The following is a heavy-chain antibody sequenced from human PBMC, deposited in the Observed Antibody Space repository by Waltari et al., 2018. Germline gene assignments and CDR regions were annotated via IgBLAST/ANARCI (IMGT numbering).Heavy chain of an antibody. CDR2: SNPNSGGT. D-gene: IGHD3-16*01. J-gene: IGHJ5*02. V-gene: IGHV1-2*04. CDR3: AKAGRRGSYGPDNWFDP. CDR1: GYTFTGYY. Sequence: QVQLVQSGAEVKKPGASVKVSCKASGYTFTGYYMHWVRQAPGQGLEWMGWSNPNSGGTNYAQKFQCCVTMTRDTSISTADMELSRLRSDDTAVYYCAKAGRRGSYGPDNWFDPWGQGTLVTVSS.